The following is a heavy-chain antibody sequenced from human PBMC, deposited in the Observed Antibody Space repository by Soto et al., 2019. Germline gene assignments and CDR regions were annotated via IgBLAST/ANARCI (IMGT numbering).Heavy chain of an antibody. Sequence: GRSLRLSCAASGFTFSSYSMNWVRQAPGKGLEWVSYISSSSSTIYYADSVKGRFTISRDNAKNSLYLQMNSLRAEDTAVYYCARVSTTGDRRGYYYMDVWGKGTTVTVSS. CDR2: ISSSSSTI. V-gene: IGHV3-48*04. J-gene: IGHJ6*03. CDR1: GFTFSSYS. CDR3: ARVSTTGDRRGYYYMDV. D-gene: IGHD7-27*01.